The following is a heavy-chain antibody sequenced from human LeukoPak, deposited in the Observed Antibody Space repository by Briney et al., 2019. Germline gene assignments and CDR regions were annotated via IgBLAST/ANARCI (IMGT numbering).Heavy chain of an antibody. CDR2: INPNSGGT. D-gene: IGHD6-6*01. J-gene: IGHJ3*02. Sequence: AAVKVSCKGSGYTFTGYYMHWVRQPPGQGREWMGCINPNSGGTNYVQKFQGRVTMTRYTSISTVYMDLNRRRSEDPALYCSLAARLGAFDIWGQGTMVTVSS. V-gene: IGHV1-2*02. CDR1: GYTFTGYY. CDR3: LAARLGAFDI.